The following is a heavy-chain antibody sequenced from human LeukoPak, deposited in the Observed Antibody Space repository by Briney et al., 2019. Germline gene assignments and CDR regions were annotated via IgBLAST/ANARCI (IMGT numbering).Heavy chain of an antibody. J-gene: IGHJ4*02. D-gene: IGHD6-13*01. CDR2: IIPLFGAP. CDR3: ARDEEKAAGSL. V-gene: IGHV1-69*13. Sequence: SVKVSCKPSGGTFGSYAISWVRQAPGQGLEWVGGIIPLFGAPLYAQKFQGRVTITAGERTSTVYMDLSSLRSDDTAVYYCARDEEKAAGSLWGQGTPVIVSS. CDR1: GGTFGSYA.